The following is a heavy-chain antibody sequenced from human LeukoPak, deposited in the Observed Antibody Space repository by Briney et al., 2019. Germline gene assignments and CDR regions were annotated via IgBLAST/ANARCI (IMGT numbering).Heavy chain of an antibody. CDR1: GGSISSGGYY. Sequence: SETLSLTCTVSGGSISSGGYYWSWIRQPPGKGLEWIGYIYHSGSTYYNPSLKSRVTISVDRSKNQFSLKLSSVAAADTAVYYCARDREHYYDSSGPGAFDIWGQGTMVTVSS. CDR2: IYHSGST. CDR3: ARDREHYYDSSGPGAFDI. V-gene: IGHV4-30-2*01. D-gene: IGHD3-22*01. J-gene: IGHJ3*02.